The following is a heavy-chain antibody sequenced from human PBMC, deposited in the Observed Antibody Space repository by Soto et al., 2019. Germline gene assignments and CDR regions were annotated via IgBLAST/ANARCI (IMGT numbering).Heavy chain of an antibody. CDR3: ARLDYYDSSGSKRGDY. CDR2: INHSGST. D-gene: IGHD3-22*01. V-gene: IGHV4-34*01. J-gene: IGHJ4*02. CDR1: GGSFSGYY. Sequence: SETLSLTCAVYGGSFSGYYWSWIRQPPGKGLEWIGEINHSGSTNYNPSLKGRVTISVDTSKNQFSLKLSSVTAADTAVYYCARLDYYDSSGSKRGDYWGQGTLVTVS.